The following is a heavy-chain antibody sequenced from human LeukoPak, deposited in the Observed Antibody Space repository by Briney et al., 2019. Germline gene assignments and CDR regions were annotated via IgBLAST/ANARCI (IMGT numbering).Heavy chain of an antibody. CDR1: GGSINNYY. CDR2: IYPSGKT. J-gene: IGHJ4*02. Sequence: SETLSLTCTVSGGSINNYYWTWIRQPAGKGLEWIGRIYPSGKTNYNPSLKSRVTMSVDTSNNQLSLMMTSVTAADTAVFYCARTPQGDNYFDYWGQGHLVTVSS. CDR3: ARTPQGDNYFDY. D-gene: IGHD3-9*01. V-gene: IGHV4-4*07.